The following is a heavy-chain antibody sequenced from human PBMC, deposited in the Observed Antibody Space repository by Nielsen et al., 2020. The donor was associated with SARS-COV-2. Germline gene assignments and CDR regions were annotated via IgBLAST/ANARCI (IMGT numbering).Heavy chain of an antibody. D-gene: IGHD6-13*01. Sequence: GESLKLSCVASGFTFRNALMTWVRPAPGKGLEWVCRIKAKPDGETTVYAAPVQGRFTISRDDSEMTLYLQMDSLEIEDTGFYYCSTGGVAAVGTYYYYYGMDVWGQVTTVAVSS. V-gene: IGHV3-15*01. CDR2: IKAKPDGETT. J-gene: IGHJ6*02. CDR1: GFTFRNAL. CDR3: STGGVAAVGTYYYYYGMDV.